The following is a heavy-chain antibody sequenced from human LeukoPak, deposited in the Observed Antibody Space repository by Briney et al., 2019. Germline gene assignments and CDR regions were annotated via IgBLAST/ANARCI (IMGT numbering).Heavy chain of an antibody. Sequence: GGSLRLSCVASGLNFDDSAMHWVRQAPGKGLEWVSGINWSGRSTGYADSVKGRFTISRDNAKNSLYLQMNNLRAGEDTALYYCAGATPRTPGHFDYWGQGTLVTVSS. CDR2: INWSGRST. V-gene: IGHV3-20*04. CDR3: AGATPRTPGHFDY. J-gene: IGHJ4*02. CDR1: GLNFDDSA. D-gene: IGHD4-23*01.